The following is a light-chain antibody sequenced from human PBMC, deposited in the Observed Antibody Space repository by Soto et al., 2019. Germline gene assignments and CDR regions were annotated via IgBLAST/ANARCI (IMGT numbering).Light chain of an antibody. CDR2: EVI. V-gene: IGLV2-23*02. Sequence: QSVLTQPASVSGSPGQSITISRTGGSSDVGSWNLVSWYQHHPGKAPKLLIYEVIKRPSGISHRFSGSKSGVTASLTISGLQAEDEADYYCSSYAGVATSGAIFGGGTKLTVL. J-gene: IGLJ2*01. CDR3: SSYAGVATSGAI. CDR1: SSDVGSWNL.